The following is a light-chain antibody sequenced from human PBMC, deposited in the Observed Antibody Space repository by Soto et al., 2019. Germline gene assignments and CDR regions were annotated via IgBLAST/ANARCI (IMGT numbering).Light chain of an antibody. CDR3: QQYNKWPLA. CDR2: GAS. CDR1: ESVSSN. J-gene: IGKJ1*01. Sequence: IVMMQSPATLSVSPGESATLFCRASESVSSNLAWYQQKPGQAPRLLIYGASTRATGVPARFSGSGSGTEFALSISRLQSEDFAVYYCQQYNKWPLAFGQGTKVEIK. V-gene: IGKV3-15*01.